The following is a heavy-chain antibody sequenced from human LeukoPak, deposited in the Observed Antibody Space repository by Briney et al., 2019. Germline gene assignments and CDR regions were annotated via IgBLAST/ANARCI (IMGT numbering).Heavy chain of an antibody. D-gene: IGHD6-19*01. CDR3: ARVMYSSGWSFDY. J-gene: IGHJ4*02. CDR1: GFTFSSYW. CDR2: IKQDGSEK. V-gene: IGHV3-7*01. Sequence: GGSLRLSCAASGFTFSSYWMSWVRQAPGKGLEWVANIKQDGSEKYYVDSVKGRFTISRGNAKNSLYLQMNSLRAEDTAVYYCARVMYSSGWSFDYWGQGTLVTVSS.